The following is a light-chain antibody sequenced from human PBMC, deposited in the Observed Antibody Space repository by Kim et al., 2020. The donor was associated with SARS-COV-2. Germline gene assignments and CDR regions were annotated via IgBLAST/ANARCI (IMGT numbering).Light chain of an antibody. J-gene: IGKJ4*01. CDR3: QQYNNWPLT. CDR1: QSVSSY. V-gene: IGKV3-15*01. CDR2: GAS. Sequence: VSPGERATLSCRASQSVSSYLAWYQQKPGQAPGLLIYGASTRATGVPARFSGSGSGTEFTLTISSLQSEDVAVYYCQQYNNWPLTFGGGTKVDIK.